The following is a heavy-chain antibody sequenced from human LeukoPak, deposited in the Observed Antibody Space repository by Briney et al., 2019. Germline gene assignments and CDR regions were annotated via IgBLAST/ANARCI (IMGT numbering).Heavy chain of an antibody. CDR1: CGSFSSYY. Sequence: SETLSLTCTVSCGSFSSYYWSWIRQPAGKGLEWIGRIYTSGSTNYNPSLKSRVTMSLDTSKNQFSLKLSSVTAADTAVYYCAREKQWLGIDYWGQGTLVTVSS. CDR2: IYTSGST. D-gene: IGHD6-19*01. V-gene: IGHV4-4*07. CDR3: AREKQWLGIDY. J-gene: IGHJ4*02.